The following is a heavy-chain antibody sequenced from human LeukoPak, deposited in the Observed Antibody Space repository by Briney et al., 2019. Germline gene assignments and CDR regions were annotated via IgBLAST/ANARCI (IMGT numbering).Heavy chain of an antibody. CDR2: ISYDGSNK. CDR3: ARDFSLDIAVAGHDY. V-gene: IGHV3-30-3*01. D-gene: IGHD6-19*01. CDR1: GFTFSSYA. Sequence: PEGSLRLSCAASGFTFSSYAMHWVRQAPGKGLEWVAVISYDGSNKYYADSVKGRFTISRDNSKNTLYLQMNSLRAEDTAVYYCARDFSLDIAVAGHDYWGQGTLVTVSS. J-gene: IGHJ4*02.